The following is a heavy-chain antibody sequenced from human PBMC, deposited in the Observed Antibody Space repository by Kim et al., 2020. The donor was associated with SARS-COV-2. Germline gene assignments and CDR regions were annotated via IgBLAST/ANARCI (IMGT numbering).Heavy chain of an antibody. V-gene: IGHV3-53*01. Sequence: GGSLRLSCAASGFTVRSNYMTWVRQAPGKGLEWVSVIFVGGTTYYADSVKDRFTISRDHSANTVYLQMTSLRAEDTAVYYCARDHYYGSESDWGQGTLVT. CDR2: IFVGGTT. CDR1: GFTVRSNY. J-gene: IGHJ4*02. CDR3: ARDHYYGSESD. D-gene: IGHD3-10*01.